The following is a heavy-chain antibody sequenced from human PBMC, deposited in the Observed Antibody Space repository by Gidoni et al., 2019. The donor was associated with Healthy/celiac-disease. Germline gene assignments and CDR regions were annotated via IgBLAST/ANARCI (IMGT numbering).Heavy chain of an antibody. V-gene: IGHV3-21*01. CDR2: ISSSSSYI. D-gene: IGHD2-15*01. Sequence: EVQLVESGGGLVKPGGSLSLSCAASGVTFSSYSMNWVRQAPGKGLEWVSSISSSSSYIYYADSVKGRFTISRDNAKNSLYLQMNSLRAEDTAVYYCAREGGYQTFDIWGQGTMVTVSS. J-gene: IGHJ3*02. CDR1: GVTFSSYS. CDR3: AREGGYQTFDI.